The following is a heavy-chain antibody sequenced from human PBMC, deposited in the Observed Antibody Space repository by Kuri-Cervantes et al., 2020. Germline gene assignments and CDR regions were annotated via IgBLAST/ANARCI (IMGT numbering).Heavy chain of an antibody. V-gene: IGHV3-15*01. CDR2: IKSKTDGGTT. Sequence: GESLKISCAASGFTFSNAWMNWVRQAPGKGLEWVGRIKSKTDGGTTDYAAPVKGRFTISRDDSKNTLYLQMNSLKTEDTAVYYCTTDLNSGLREPNVDYWGQGTLVTVSS. CDR1: GFTFSNAW. CDR3: TTDLNSGLREPNVDY. J-gene: IGHJ4*02. D-gene: IGHD1-26*01.